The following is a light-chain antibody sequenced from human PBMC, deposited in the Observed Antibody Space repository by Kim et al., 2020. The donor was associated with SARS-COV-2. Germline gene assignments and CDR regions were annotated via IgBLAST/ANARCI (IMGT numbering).Light chain of an antibody. Sequence: VSPGERATLSCRASQSVSSNLAWYQQKPGQTPRHLMDGASTRATGIPGRFSGSGSGTEFTLTISSLQSEDFAVYYCQQYNDWPQTFGQGTKVDIK. CDR3: QQYNDWPQT. CDR2: GAS. V-gene: IGKV3-15*01. CDR1: QSVSSN. J-gene: IGKJ1*01.